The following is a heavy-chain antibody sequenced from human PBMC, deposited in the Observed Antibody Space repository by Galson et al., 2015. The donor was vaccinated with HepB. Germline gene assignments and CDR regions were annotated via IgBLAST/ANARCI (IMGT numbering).Heavy chain of an antibody. Sequence: SLRLSCAASGFTFSSYAMHWVRQAPGKGLEWVAVISYDGSNKYYADSVKGRFTISRDNSKNTLYLQMNSLRAEDTAVYYCARELLGIAVSSYYGMDVWGQGTTVTVSS. D-gene: IGHD6-19*01. V-gene: IGHV3-30-3*01. CDR1: GFTFSSYA. CDR2: ISYDGSNK. CDR3: ARELLGIAVSSYYGMDV. J-gene: IGHJ6*02.